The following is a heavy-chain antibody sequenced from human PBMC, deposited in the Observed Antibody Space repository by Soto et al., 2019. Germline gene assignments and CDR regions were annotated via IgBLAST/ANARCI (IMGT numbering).Heavy chain of an antibody. V-gene: IGHV3-7*01. J-gene: IGHJ4*02. D-gene: IGHD6-19*01. CDR1: VFTFINYW. CDR3: AREEVESGGWQN. Sequence: GGSLRLSCAASVFTFINYWMSWVRQAPGKGLEWVANIKKDGSEKNYVDSVKGRFAISRDNAKNSLYLQMNSLRAEDTAVYYCAREEVESGGWQNWGQGSLVTVSS. CDR2: IKKDGSEK.